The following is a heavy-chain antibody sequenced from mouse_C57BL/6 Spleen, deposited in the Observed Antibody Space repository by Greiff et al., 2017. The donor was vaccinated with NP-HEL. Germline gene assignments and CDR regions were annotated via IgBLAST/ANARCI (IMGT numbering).Heavy chain of an antibody. CDR3: ARASSGYSYAMDY. CDR2: INYDGSST. J-gene: IGHJ4*01. CDR1: GFTFSDYY. Sequence: EVMLVESEGGLVQPGSSMKLSCTASGFTFSDYYMAWVRQVPEKGLEWVANINYDGSSTYYLDSLKSRFFISRDNAKNILYLQMSSLKSEDTATYYCARASSGYSYAMDYWGQGTSVTVSS. D-gene: IGHD3-2*02. V-gene: IGHV5-16*01.